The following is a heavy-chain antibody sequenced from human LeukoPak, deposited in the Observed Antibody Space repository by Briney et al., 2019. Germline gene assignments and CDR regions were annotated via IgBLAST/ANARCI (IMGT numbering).Heavy chain of an antibody. Sequence: GGSLRLSCAASGFTFSSYSMKWGRQAPGKGLGWVSSISSSSSYIYYADSVKDRLTISRDNANNSLSLQMNSLRAEDAAVYYCARAGYSGSYPVSWFDPWGQGTLVTVSS. CDR3: ARAGYSGSYPVSWFDP. CDR1: GFTFSSYS. CDR2: ISSSSSYI. V-gene: IGHV3-21*01. J-gene: IGHJ5*02. D-gene: IGHD1-26*01.